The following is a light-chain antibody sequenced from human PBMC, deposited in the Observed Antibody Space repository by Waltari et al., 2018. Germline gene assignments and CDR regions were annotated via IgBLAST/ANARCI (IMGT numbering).Light chain of an antibody. J-gene: IGLJ2*01. CDR3: QSYDSRLSGVV. CDR2: VNS. V-gene: IGLV1-40*01. CDR1: SSNIGAGSD. Sequence: QSVLTQPPSVSGAPGQRVTISCTGSSSNIGAGSDVHWYPQLPGTAPKLLIYVNSNRPSGAPGRCAGSKAGTSDSRAITGLQAEDEADYYGQSYDSRLSGVVFGGGTKLTVL.